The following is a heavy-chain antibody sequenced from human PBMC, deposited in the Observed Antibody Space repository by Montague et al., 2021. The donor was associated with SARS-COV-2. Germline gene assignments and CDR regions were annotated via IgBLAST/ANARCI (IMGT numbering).Heavy chain of an antibody. Sequence: SETLSLTCTVSGDSISSSNYYWSWIRQPPGKGLEWIGSIYYRGSTYYNPSLKSRVTISVDTSMNQFSLKLSSVTAADTAVYYCVRHGEMATIVGWWFLDLWGRGTLVTVSS. J-gene: IGHJ2*01. CDR2: IYYRGST. CDR3: VRHGEMATIVGWWFLDL. V-gene: IGHV4-39*01. D-gene: IGHD5-24*01. CDR1: GDSISSSNYY.